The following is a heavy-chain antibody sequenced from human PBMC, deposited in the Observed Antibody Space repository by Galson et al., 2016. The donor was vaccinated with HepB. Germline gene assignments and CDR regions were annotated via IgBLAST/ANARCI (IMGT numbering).Heavy chain of an antibody. CDR1: GFSFSDHD. CDR3: VKDPNWQSGY. D-gene: IGHD2-8*01. CDR2: INYRGEKT. V-gene: IGHV3-23*01. J-gene: IGHJ4*02. Sequence: SLRLSCAASGFSFSDHDMNWVRQTPGKGLEWVSNINYRGEKTFYDASVKGRFTISRDNSNNTLYLQMNNLRAEDTAVYYGVKDPNWQSGYWGQGSLVTVSS.